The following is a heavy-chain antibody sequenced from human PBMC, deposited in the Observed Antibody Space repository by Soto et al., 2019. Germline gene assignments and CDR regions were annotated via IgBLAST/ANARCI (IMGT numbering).Heavy chain of an antibody. Sequence: PWGALRLSCTASVFIFSNFGMHWVRQAPGKGLEWVAGVWYDGSNGVSAESVKGRFTISRDNSKNTLYLQMTSLRAEDTAVYYCARDPRTARASAMDVWGQGTTVTVSS. CDR1: VFIFSNFG. D-gene: IGHD6-6*01. CDR2: VWYDGSNG. J-gene: IGHJ6*02. CDR3: ARDPRTARASAMDV. V-gene: IGHV3-33*01.